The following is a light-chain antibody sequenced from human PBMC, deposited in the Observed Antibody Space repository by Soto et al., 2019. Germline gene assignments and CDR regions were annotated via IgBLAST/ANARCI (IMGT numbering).Light chain of an antibody. V-gene: IGKV3-15*01. CDR3: QHYNNWPWT. J-gene: IGKJ1*01. Sequence: EIGLSQSPGTLSLSPGERATLSCRASQSVSSSYLAWYQQKPGQAPRLLIYGASTTATGIPARFSGSGSGTQFTLTISSLQSEDSALYYCQHYNNWPWTFGQGTKVDIK. CDR1: QSVSSSY. CDR2: GAS.